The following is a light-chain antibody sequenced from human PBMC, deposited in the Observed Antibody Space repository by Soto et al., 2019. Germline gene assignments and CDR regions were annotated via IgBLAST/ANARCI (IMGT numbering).Light chain of an antibody. Sequence: EIVLTQSPGTLSLSPGDRATLSCRASQSVSSNYLAWYQQQKPGQAPRLLIYSAYTRAAGVPDRFSGSGSGTDFTLAISRLEPEDFVVYYCQQYGDSSWTFGQGTKVDIK. CDR2: SAY. J-gene: IGKJ1*01. CDR3: QQYGDSSWT. CDR1: QSVSSNY. V-gene: IGKV3-20*01.